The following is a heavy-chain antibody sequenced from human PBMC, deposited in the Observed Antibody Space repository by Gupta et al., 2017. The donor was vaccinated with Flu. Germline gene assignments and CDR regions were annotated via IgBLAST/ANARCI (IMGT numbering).Heavy chain of an antibody. J-gene: IGHJ4*01. CDR1: GFIFDNFY. D-gene: IGHD3-16*01. CDR3: VKDKSTSVAAWGTFEN. Sequence: EVHLSESGGLLVKPGAYLRLSCEASGFIFDNFYMSWVRQAPGRGPEWVASISAGGSYKYYSDGRFSVSRDNSKYVLYLDMRSLRVVDTATYFCVKDKSTSVAAWGTFENWGHGTPVTVS. V-gene: IGHV3-23*01. CDR2: ISAGGSYK.